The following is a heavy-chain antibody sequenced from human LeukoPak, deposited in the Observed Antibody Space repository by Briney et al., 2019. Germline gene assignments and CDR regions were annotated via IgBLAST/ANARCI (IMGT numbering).Heavy chain of an antibody. Sequence: GGSLRLSCAASGFTLDDYGMSWVRQAPGKGLEWVSGINWNGGSTGYADSVKGRFTISRDNAKNSLYLQMNSLRAEDTALYHCACSCSSTSCYGRDVWGKGTTVTVSS. J-gene: IGHJ6*04. CDR1: GFTLDDYG. D-gene: IGHD2-2*01. CDR2: INWNGGST. V-gene: IGHV3-20*01. CDR3: ACSCSSTSCYGRDV.